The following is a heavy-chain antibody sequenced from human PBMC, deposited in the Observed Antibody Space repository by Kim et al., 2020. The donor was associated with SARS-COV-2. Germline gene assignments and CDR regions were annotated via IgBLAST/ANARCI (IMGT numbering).Heavy chain of an antibody. CDR3: ARGDWNVFDP. V-gene: IGHV3-48*03. CDR1: GFTFSSYE. D-gene: IGHD1-1*01. J-gene: IGHJ5*02. CDR2: ISSSGSTI. Sequence: GGSLRLSCAASGFTFSSYEMNWVRQAPGKGLEWVSYISSSGSTIYYADSVKGRFTISRDNAKNSLYLQMNSLRAEDTAVYYCARGDWNVFDPWGQGTLVTVSS.